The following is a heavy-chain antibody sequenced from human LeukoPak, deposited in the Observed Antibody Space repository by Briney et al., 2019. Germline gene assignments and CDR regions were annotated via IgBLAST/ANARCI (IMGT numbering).Heavy chain of an antibody. D-gene: IGHD3-22*01. CDR1: GDSISSDY. CDR3: ARTRDYYDSSGYYDP. Sequence: SETLSLTCNASGDSISSDYWSWIRQPPGKGLEWIGHIYYSGSTNYNPSLKSRVTISVDTSKNQFSLKLSSVTAADTAVYYCARTRDYYDSSGYYDPWGQGTLVTVSS. CDR2: IYYSGST. V-gene: IGHV4-59*01. J-gene: IGHJ5*02.